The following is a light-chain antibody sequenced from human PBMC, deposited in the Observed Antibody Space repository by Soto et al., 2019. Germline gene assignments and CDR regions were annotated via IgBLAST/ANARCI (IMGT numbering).Light chain of an antibody. V-gene: IGKV1-5*01. CDR1: QNVGSW. J-gene: IGKJ1*01. CDR2: DAS. CDR3: QHYNGYSRT. Sequence: DIQMTQSPSTLSASVGDRVTITCRASQNVGSWLAWYQQKPGRAPKVLLFDASSLESGVTSRFSGSGSGTEFTLTISSLQPDDFATYYCQHYNGYSRTFGQGTKVEIK.